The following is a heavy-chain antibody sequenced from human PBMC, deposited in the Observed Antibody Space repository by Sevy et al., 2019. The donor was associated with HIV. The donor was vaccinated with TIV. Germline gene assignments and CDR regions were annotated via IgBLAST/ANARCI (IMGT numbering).Heavy chain of an antibody. D-gene: IGHD3-10*01. CDR1: GFTFSNYY. J-gene: IGHJ4*02. CDR2: SSRSGSTV. V-gene: IGHV3-11*01. Sequence: GGSLRLSCAASGFTFSNYYMSWIHQAPGKGLEWVSYSSRSGSTVSYRDSVRGRFTISRDNAKNTVSLQMNSLRAEDMAVYYCGPSYGSFGFDNWGQGTLVTVSS. CDR3: GPSYGSFGFDN.